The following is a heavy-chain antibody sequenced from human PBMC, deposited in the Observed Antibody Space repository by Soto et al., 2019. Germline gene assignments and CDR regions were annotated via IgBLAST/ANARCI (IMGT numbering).Heavy chain of an antibody. J-gene: IGHJ4*02. D-gene: IGHD1-26*01. Sequence: EVQLVESGGGLVQPGRSLRLSCAASGFTYDDYDMHWVRQAPGKGLEWVSGIGWNSGRTACAHSVKGRFTISRDNAKNSLYLQMNSLNAGDTALYHCAKGRGGSYGGDSFDYWGQGTLVTVSS. CDR3: AKGRGGSYGGDSFDY. CDR2: IGWNSGRT. V-gene: IGHV3-9*01. CDR1: GFTYDDYD.